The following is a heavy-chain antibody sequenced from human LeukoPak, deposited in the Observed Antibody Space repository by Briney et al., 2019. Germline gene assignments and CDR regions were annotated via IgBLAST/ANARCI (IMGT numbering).Heavy chain of an antibody. J-gene: IGHJ4*02. V-gene: IGHV3-7*01. CDR2: INQDGSVK. D-gene: IGHD6-13*01. CDR3: ARDPGSSSFDY. Sequence: PGGPLRLSCAASTFTFSSHWMSWARQAPGEGLEFVANINQDGSVKNYVGSVKGRFTISRDNAKNSLYLQMNSLRADDTAVYYCARDPGSSSFDYWGQGTLVTVSS. CDR1: TFTFSSHW.